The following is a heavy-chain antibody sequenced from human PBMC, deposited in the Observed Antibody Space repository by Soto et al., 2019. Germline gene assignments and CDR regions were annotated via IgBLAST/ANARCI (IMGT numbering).Heavy chain of an antibody. CDR2: ISYSGYT. J-gene: IGHJ3*02. D-gene: IGHD6-19*01. CDR3: AMYLDGTVTGRVAFGI. Sequence: QVQLQESGQGLVKPSQTLSLTCTVSGGSIRNDNFYWSYLRQRPGKGLEWIGYISYSGYTYYNPSLKRRVIISVDPSNNPFSLSLNSVTVADTAVYYWAMYLDGTVTGRVAFGIWGRGTLVTVSS. CDR1: GGSIRNDNFY. V-gene: IGHV4-31*03.